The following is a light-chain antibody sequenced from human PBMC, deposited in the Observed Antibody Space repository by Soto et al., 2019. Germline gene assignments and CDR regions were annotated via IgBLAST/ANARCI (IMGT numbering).Light chain of an antibody. J-gene: IGLJ1*01. V-gene: IGLV1-51*01. CDR1: SYNIGGNS. CDR2: DDN. Sequence: SVLTQPPSVSAAPGQKVTISCSGSSYNIGGNSLSWDQQLPGTAPKLLIYDDNKRPSGIPDRFSGSKSGTSATLGITGFQTGDEADYYCGSWDSSLSAYVFGTGTKVTVL. CDR3: GSWDSSLSAYV.